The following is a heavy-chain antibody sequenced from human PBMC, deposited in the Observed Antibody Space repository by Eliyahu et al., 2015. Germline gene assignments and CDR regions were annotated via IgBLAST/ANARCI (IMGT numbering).Heavy chain of an antibody. V-gene: IGHV1-69*08. D-gene: IGHD3-22*01. CDR3: AREVTERITMIVERPTHYYMDV. J-gene: IGHJ6*03. CDR1: GGTFSSYT. CDR2: IIPILGIA. Sequence: QVQLVQSGAEVKKPGSSVKVSCKASGGTFSSYTISWVRQAPGQGLEWMGRIIPILGIANYAQKFQGRVTITADKSTSTAYMELSSLRSEDTAVYYCAREVTERITMIVERPTHYYMDVWGKGTTVTVSS.